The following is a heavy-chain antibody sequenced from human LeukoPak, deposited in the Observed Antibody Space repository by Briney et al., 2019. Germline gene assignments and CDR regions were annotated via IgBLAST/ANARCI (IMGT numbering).Heavy chain of an antibody. CDR2: ISSSGSTK. CDR3: AIEGYCSGGTCYTNWFDT. D-gene: IGHD2-15*01. CDR1: GFTFSSYS. J-gene: IGHJ5*02. Sequence: QPGRSLRLSCAASGFTFSSYSMNWVRQAPGKGLEWVSYISSSGSTKYYADSVKGRFTISRDNAQNSLYLQMNSLRDEDTAVYYCAIEGYCSGGTCYTNWFDTWGQGTLVTVSS. V-gene: IGHV3-48*02.